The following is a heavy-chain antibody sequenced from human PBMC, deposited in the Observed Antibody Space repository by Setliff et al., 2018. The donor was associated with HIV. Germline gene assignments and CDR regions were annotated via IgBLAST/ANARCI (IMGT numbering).Heavy chain of an antibody. CDR1: GGPITSNTYF. CDR3: ARRRGQKATGWYYFDF. J-gene: IGHJ4*02. D-gene: IGHD6-19*01. CDR2: IYHSGNT. V-gene: IGHV4-39*01. Sequence: PEETLSLTCSVPGGPITSNTYFWDWIRQAPGKGLEWIGSIYHSGNTYYNPSLKSRVSISVDTSKRQFSLKLTSVTAGDSALYYCARRRGQKATGWYYFDFWGQGALVTVSS.